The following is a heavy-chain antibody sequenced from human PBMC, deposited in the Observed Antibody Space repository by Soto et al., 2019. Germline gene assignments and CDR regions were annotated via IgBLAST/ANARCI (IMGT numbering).Heavy chain of an antibody. J-gene: IGHJ4*02. D-gene: IGHD6-6*01. Sequence: EVQLLESGGGLVQPGGSLRLSCAASGFTFSSDAMSWVRQAPGKGLEWVSVISGSDDSTYYADSVKGQFTISRDTSKNALYLQMNSLRAEDTAVYYCAKRISASTFDYGGQGPLVTVSS. CDR1: GFTFSSDA. V-gene: IGHV3-23*01. CDR2: ISGSDDST. CDR3: AKRISASTFDY.